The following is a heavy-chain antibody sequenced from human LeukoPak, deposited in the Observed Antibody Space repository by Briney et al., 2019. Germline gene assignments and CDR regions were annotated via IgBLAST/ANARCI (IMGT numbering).Heavy chain of an antibody. CDR1: GGSINSDY. CDR3: ARHDSPQWLENDY. V-gene: IGHV4-59*08. Sequence: SETLSLTCTVSGGSINSDYWSWIRQPPGKGLEWIGYICYSGSTTYNPSLKSRVTISVDTSKNQFSLKLNSVTAADTAVYYCARHDSPQWLENDYWGQGTLVTVSS. CDR2: ICYSGST. J-gene: IGHJ4*02. D-gene: IGHD6-19*01.